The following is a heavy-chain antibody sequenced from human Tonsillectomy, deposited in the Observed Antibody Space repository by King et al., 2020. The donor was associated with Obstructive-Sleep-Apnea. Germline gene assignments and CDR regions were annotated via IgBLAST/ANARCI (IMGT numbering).Heavy chain of an antibody. V-gene: IGHV3-30*02. Sequence: VQLVESGGGVVQPGRSLRLSCAASGFTFSSYGMHWVRQAPGKGLEWVAFIRYDGSNKYYADSVKGRFTISRDNSKNTLYLQMNSLRAEDTAVYYCAKDTSGSYKKYFQHWGKGTLVTVSS. D-gene: IGHD1-26*01. J-gene: IGHJ1*01. CDR3: AKDTSGSYKKYFQH. CDR2: IRYDGSNK. CDR1: GFTFSSYG.